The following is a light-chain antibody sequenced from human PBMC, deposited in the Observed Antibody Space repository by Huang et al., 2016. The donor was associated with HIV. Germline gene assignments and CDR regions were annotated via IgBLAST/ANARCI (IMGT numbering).Light chain of an antibody. CDR2: SAS. Sequence: DIQMTQSPSSVSASEDDTVTITCRASQDISIWVAWYQQKPREAPPLLIHSASILVSGVPSRFSGSGSGTTFSLAINGLRPDDFATYYCLQADISPRSFGQGTRLDIQ. CDR3: LQADISPRS. CDR1: QDISIW. J-gene: IGKJ5*01. V-gene: IGKV1-12*01.